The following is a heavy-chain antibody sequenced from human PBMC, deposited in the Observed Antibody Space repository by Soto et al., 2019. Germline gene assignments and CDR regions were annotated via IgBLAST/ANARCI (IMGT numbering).Heavy chain of an antibody. CDR1: GFTFSSYG. J-gene: IGHJ1*01. CDR3: AKDLQEDIVVVPAALLQH. D-gene: IGHD2-2*01. CDR2: ISYDGSNK. Sequence: GGSLRLSCAASGFTFSSYGMHWVRQAPGKGLEWVAVISYDGSNKYYADSVKGRFTISRDNSKNTLYLQMNSLRAEDTAVYYCAKDLQEDIVVVPAALLQHWGQGTLVTVS. V-gene: IGHV3-30*18.